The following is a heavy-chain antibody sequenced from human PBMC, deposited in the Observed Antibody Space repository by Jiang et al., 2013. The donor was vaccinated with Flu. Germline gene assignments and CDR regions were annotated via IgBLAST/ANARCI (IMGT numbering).Heavy chain of an antibody. J-gene: IGHJ1*01. CDR2: INTNTGNP. CDR1: GYTFTSYA. Sequence: SGYTFTSYAMNWVRQAPGQGLEWMGWINTNTGNPTYAQGFTGRFVFSLDTSVSTAYLQISSLKAEDTAVYYCATGGYCSSTSCYVEYFQHWGQGTLVTVSS. CDR3: ATGGYCSSTSCYVEYFQH. D-gene: IGHD2-2*01. V-gene: IGHV7-4-1*02.